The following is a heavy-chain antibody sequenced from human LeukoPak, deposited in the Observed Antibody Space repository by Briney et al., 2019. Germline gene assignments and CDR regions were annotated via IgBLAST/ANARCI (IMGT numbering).Heavy chain of an antibody. CDR1: GGTFSSYA. CDR2: IIPIFGTA. D-gene: IGHD3-22*01. J-gene: IGHJ4*02. V-gene: IGHV1-69*13. CDR3: ARDWGYYDSSGYK. Sequence: SVKVSCKASGGTFSSYAISWVRQAPGQGVEWMGGIIPIFGTANYAQKFQGRVTITADESTSTAYMELSSLRSEDTAVYYCARDWGYYDSSGYKWGQGTLVTVSS.